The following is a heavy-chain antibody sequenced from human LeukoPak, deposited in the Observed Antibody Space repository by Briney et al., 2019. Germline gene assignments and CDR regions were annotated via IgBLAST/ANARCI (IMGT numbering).Heavy chain of an antibody. CDR2: INSDGINT. CDR1: GFTFSNYW. J-gene: IGHJ4*02. D-gene: IGHD5-24*01. Sequence: PGGSLRLSCAASGFTFSNYWMHWVRQAPGKGLVWVSRINSDGINTSYADSVKGRLTVSRDNSKNMMYLQMNSLRGEDTAVYYCTRGNGYNSGFDYWGQGALVTVSS. CDR3: TRGNGYNSGFDY. V-gene: IGHV3-74*01.